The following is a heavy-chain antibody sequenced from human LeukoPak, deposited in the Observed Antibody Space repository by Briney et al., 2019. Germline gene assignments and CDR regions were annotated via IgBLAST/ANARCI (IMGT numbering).Heavy chain of an antibody. J-gene: IGHJ4*02. Sequence: GGPLTLSCAASGFTFSSYAMHWVRQSPGKGLEWVAVISYDGSNKYYPDSVKGRFPISRDNSKITLYLQMNSLRAEDTAVYYCARDPAFATSPSYYFDYWGQGTLVTVSS. D-gene: IGHD2-15*01. CDR1: GFTFSSYA. CDR2: ISYDGSNK. V-gene: IGHV3-30*04. CDR3: ARDPAFATSPSYYFDY.